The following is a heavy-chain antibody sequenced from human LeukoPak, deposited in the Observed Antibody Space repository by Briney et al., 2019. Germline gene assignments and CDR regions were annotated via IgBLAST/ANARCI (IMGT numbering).Heavy chain of an antibody. CDR2: ISGSGGST. D-gene: IGHD3-9*01. J-gene: IGHJ3*02. CDR3: AREGYDILTGYYPAFDI. CDR1: GFTFSSYA. Sequence: PGGSLRLSCAASGFTFSSYAMSWVRQAPGKGLEWVSAISGSGGSTYYAESVKGRFTISRDNAKNSLYLQMNSLRAEDTAVYYCAREGYDILTGYYPAFDIWGQGTMVTVSS. V-gene: IGHV3-23*01.